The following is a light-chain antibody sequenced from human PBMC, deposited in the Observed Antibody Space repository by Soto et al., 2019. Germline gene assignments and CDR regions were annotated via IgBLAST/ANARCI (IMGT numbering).Light chain of an antibody. CDR2: GAS. Sequence: EIVMTQSPATLSVSPGERATLSCRASQSVSSNLAWYQQKPGQVPGILIYGASTSATGIPARFSGSGSGTECTLTIGSQESEDFAVYYCQEYNDWPWTFGQGTKVEIK. CDR3: QEYNDWPWT. J-gene: IGKJ1*01. CDR1: QSVSSN. V-gene: IGKV3-15*01.